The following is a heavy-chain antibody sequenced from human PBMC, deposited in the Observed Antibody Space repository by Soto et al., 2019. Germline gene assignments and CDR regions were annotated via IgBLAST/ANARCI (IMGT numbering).Heavy chain of an antibody. CDR3: ATGSVTTGAFDI. CDR1: GYTFTSYY. CDR2: INPSGGST. Sequence: ASVKVSCKASGYTFTSYYMHWVRQAPGQGLKWMGIINPSGGSTSYAQKFQGRVTMTRDTSTSTVYMELSSLRSEDTAVYYCATGSVTTGAFDIWGQGTMVTVSS. D-gene: IGHD4-17*01. J-gene: IGHJ3*02. V-gene: IGHV1-46*01.